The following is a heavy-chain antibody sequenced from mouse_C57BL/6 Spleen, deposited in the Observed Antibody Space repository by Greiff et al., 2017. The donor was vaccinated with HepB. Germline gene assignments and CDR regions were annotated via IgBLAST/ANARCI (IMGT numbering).Heavy chain of an antibody. CDR1: GYAFSSSW. CDR3: ALYDYDGFAY. J-gene: IGHJ3*01. D-gene: IGHD2-4*01. V-gene: IGHV1-82*01. CDR2: IYPGDGDT. Sequence: VQLKESGPELVKPGASVKISCKASGYAFSSSWMNWVKQRPGKGLEWIGRIYPGDGDTNYNGKFKGKATLTADKSSSTAYMQLSSLTSEDSAVYFCALYDYDGFAYWGQGTLVTVSA.